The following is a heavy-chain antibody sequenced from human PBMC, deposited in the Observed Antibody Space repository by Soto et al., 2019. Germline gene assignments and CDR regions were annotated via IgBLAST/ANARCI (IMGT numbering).Heavy chain of an antibody. Sequence: PVGSLRLSCAASGFPFSSYVMSWVRQAPGKGLEWVSGISGGGSNTFYADYVKGRFTISRDNSKNTLLLQMNSLGAEDTAVYYCAKDSNKYSSSLRGRYFDYWGQGIGVTVS. CDR2: ISGGGSNT. CDR3: AKDSNKYSSSLRGRYFDY. D-gene: IGHD4-4*01. J-gene: IGHJ4*02. CDR1: GFPFSSYV. V-gene: IGHV3-23*01.